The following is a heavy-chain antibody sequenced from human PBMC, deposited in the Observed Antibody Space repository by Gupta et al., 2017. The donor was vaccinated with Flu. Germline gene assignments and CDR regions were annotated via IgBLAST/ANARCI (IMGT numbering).Heavy chain of an antibody. D-gene: IGHD2-2*01. Sequence: VRQAPGQGLQWVGWISAENGKIYDAQNLQGRVTMTEDASTSTAYLELGSLRSDDTAVYYCGRVGDGVCSRSSCPGYYYMDVWGQGNTVTVSS. J-gene: IGHJ6*03. CDR3: GRVGDGVCSRSSCPGYYYMDV. V-gene: IGHV1-18*01. CDR2: ISAENGKI.